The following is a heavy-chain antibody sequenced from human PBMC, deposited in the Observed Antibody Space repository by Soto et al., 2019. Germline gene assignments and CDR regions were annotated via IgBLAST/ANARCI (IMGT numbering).Heavy chain of an antibody. Sequence: GGSLRLSCAASGFTFDDYAMHWVRQAPGKGLEWVSGISWNSGSIGYADSVKGRFTISRDNTKNSLYLQMNSLRAEDTALYYCAKDMSVTTYWYFDLWGRGTLVTVSS. D-gene: IGHD4-17*01. CDR2: ISWNSGSI. CDR3: AKDMSVTTYWYFDL. J-gene: IGHJ2*01. V-gene: IGHV3-9*01. CDR1: GFTFDDYA.